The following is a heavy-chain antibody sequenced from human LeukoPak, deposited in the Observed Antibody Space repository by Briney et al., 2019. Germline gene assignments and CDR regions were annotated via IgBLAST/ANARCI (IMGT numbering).Heavy chain of an antibody. D-gene: IGHD2-21*02. Sequence: GSSVKVSCKASGGTFSSYATSWVRQAPGQGLEWMGGIIPIFGTANYAQKFQGRVTITADESTSTAYMELSSLRSEDTAVYYCACGRGYCGGGCYSDYYYGMDVWGKGTTVTVSS. CDR1: GGTFSSYA. J-gene: IGHJ6*04. CDR2: IIPIFGTA. V-gene: IGHV1-69*01. CDR3: ACGRGYCGGGCYSDYYYGMDV.